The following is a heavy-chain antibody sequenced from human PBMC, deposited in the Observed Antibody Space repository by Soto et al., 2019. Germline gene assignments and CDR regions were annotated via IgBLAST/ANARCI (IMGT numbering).Heavy chain of an antibody. CDR3: VTVSHVSLIYVYPPTDYYFYL. D-gene: IGHD3-16*01. Sequence: PLKIFSNTSGWSYSSDAVSWVRSLTIQWIKWEEWMNPNSGNTGFAQSFQGRVTMSRNISINTAYLELSILASADTSVFYCVTVSHVSLIYVYPPTDYYFYLWGLGTLVTVSS. CDR2: MNPNSGNT. CDR1: GWSYSSDA. J-gene: IGHJ4*02. V-gene: IGHV1-8*01.